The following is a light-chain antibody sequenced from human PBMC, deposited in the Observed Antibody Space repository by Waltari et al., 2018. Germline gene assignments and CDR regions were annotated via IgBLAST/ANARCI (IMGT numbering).Light chain of an antibody. CDR1: TSDAGFYNI. J-gene: IGLJ2*01. CDR3: CSYALSGAVV. CDR2: EVT. V-gene: IGLV2-23*02. Sequence: HSALTQPASVSGSPGQSINIPCHGNTSDAGFYNIVSWYQQHPGKAPKLMIYEVTKRPSGVSDRFSGSKSGHTASLTISGLQAEDEANYYCCSYALSGAVVFGGGTKLTVL.